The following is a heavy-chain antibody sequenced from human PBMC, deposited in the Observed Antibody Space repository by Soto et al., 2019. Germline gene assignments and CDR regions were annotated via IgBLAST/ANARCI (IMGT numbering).Heavy chain of an antibody. CDR2: INHRGST. CDR3: ARGVNYDFWSGYYSGYYYYMDV. J-gene: IGHJ6*03. D-gene: IGHD3-3*01. V-gene: IGHV4-34*01. Sequence: SETLSLTCAVYGGSFSGYYWSWIRQPPGKGLERIGEINHRGSTNYNPSIKSRVTISVDTSKNQFSLKLSSVTAADTAVYYCARGVNYDFWSGYYSGYYYYMDVWGKGTTVTVSS. CDR1: GGSFSGYY.